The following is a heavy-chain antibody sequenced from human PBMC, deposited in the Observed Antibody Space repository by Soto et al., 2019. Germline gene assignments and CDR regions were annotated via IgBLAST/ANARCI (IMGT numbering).Heavy chain of an antibody. J-gene: IGHJ6*03. V-gene: IGHV4-39*01. CDR3: ARPIRGPDTTYYDFWSETGGYYYYMDV. CDR2: IYYSGST. CDR1: GGSISSSSYY. Sequence: SETLSLTCTVSGGSISSSSYYWGWIRQPPGKGLEWIGSIYYSGSTYYNPSLKSRVTISVDTSKNQFSLKLSSVTAADTAAYYCARPIRGPDTTYYDFWSETGGYYYYMDVWGKGTTVTVSS. D-gene: IGHD3-3*01.